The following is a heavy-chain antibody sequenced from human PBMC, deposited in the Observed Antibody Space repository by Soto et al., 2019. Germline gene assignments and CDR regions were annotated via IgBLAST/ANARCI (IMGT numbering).Heavy chain of an antibody. Sequence: SETLSLTCTVSGGSISSGGYYWSWIRQHPGKGLEWIGYIYYSGSTYYNPSLKSRVTISVDTSKNQFSLKLSSVPAADTAVYYCARGYCSSTSCRPTDYWGQGTLVTVSS. J-gene: IGHJ4*02. V-gene: IGHV4-31*03. CDR3: ARGYCSSTSCRPTDY. CDR2: IYYSGST. D-gene: IGHD2-2*01. CDR1: GGSISSGGYY.